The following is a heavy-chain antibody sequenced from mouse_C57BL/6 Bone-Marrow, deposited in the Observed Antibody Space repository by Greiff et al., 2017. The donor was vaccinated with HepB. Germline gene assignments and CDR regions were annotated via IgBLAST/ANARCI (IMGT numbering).Heavy chain of an antibody. D-gene: IGHD1-1*01. Sequence: VQLKESGPVLVKPGASVKMSCKASGYTFTDYYMNWVKQSHGKSLEWIGVINPYNGGTSYNQKFKGKATLTVDKSSSTAYMELNSLTSEDSAVYYGAREGLVDIYYYAMDYWGQGTSVTVSS. CDR2: INPYNGGT. V-gene: IGHV1-19*01. CDR3: AREGLVDIYYYAMDY. CDR1: GYTFTDYY. J-gene: IGHJ4*01.